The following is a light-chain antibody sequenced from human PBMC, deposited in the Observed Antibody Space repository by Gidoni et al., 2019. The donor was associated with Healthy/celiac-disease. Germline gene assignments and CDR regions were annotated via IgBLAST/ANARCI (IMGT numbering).Light chain of an antibody. CDR3: QSYDSSLSGWV. Sequence: QSVLTQPPSVSEAPGQRVTISCTGSSSNIGAGYDVHWYQQLPGTAPKLLIYGNSNRPSGVPDRFSGSKSGTSASLAITGLQAEDEADYYCQSYDSSLSGWVLGGGTKLTVL. J-gene: IGLJ3*02. CDR2: GNS. V-gene: IGLV1-40*01. CDR1: SSNIGAGYD.